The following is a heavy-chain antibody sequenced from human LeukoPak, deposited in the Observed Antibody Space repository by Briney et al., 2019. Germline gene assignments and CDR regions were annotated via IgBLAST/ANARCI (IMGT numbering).Heavy chain of an antibody. CDR2: IIPILGIA. CDR1: GGTFSSYA. V-gene: IGHV1-69*10. D-gene: IGHD6-19*01. CDR3: ARVQLRGWSDY. Sequence: EASVKVSCKASGGTFSSYAISWVRQAPGQGLEWMGGIIPILGIANYAQKFQGRVTITADKSTSTAYMELSSLRSEDTAVYYCARVQLRGWSDYWGQGTLVTVSS. J-gene: IGHJ4*02.